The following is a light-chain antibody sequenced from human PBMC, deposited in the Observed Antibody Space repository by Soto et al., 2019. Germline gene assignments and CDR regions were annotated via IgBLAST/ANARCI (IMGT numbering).Light chain of an antibody. CDR1: SSDVGGFDY. J-gene: IGLJ1*01. CDR3: CSFAGSDTDV. V-gene: IGLV2-11*01. CDR2: DVT. Sequence: QSALTQPRSMSGSPGQSVTISCTGTSSDVGGFDYVSWYQQHPDKAPKLIIYDVTKRPSGVPNRFSGSKSGNTASLTISGLQAEDEADYYCCSFAGSDTDVFGAGTKLTVL.